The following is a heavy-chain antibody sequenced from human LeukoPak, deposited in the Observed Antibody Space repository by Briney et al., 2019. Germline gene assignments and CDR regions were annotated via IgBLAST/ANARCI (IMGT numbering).Heavy chain of an antibody. D-gene: IGHD6-13*01. CDR3: ARDADSSSWSMYYYYGMDV. CDR1: GFTFSDYW. Sequence: GGSLRLSCAASGFTFSDYWMSWVRQAPGKGLEWVSSISSGSNYIYYADSVKGRFTISRDNAKNSLYLQMNSLRAEDTAVYYCARDADSSSWSMYYYYGMDVWGQGTTVTVSS. J-gene: IGHJ6*02. CDR2: ISSGSNYI. V-gene: IGHV3-21*01.